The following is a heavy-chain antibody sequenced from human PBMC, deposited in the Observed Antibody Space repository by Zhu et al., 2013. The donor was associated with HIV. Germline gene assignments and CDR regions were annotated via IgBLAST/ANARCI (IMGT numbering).Heavy chain of an antibody. CDR1: GYTLTELS. CDR3: ATGSMVRGVIIERYYYYYGMDV. J-gene: IGHJ6*02. Sequence: QVQLVQSGAEVKRPGASVKVSCKVSGYTLTELSMHWVRQAPGKGLEWMGGFDPEDGETIYAQKFQGRVTMTEDTSTDTAYMELSSLRSEDTAVYYCATGSMVRGVIIERYYYYYGMDVWGQGTTVTVSS. CDR2: FDPEDGET. V-gene: IGHV1-24*01. D-gene: IGHD3-10*01.